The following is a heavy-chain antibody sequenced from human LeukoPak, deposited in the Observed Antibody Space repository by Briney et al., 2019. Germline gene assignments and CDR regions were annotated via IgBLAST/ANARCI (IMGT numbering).Heavy chain of an antibody. J-gene: IGHJ4*02. CDR3: ATWPTVTTRIFDY. V-gene: IGHV3-23*01. D-gene: IGHD4-17*01. CDR2: ISGSGGST. CDR1: GFTFSSYA. Sequence: GGSLRLSCAASGFTFSSYAMSWVRQAPGKGLEWVSAISGSGGSTYYADSVKGRFTISRDNSKNTLYLQMNSLRAEDTAVYYCATWPTVTTRIFDYWGQGTLVTVSS.